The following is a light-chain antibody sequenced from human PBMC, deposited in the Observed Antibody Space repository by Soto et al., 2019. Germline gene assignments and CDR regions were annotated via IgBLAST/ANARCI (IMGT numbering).Light chain of an antibody. CDR1: QSLSSSY. CDR3: QQYGISPLT. J-gene: IGKJ4*01. CDR2: GAS. Sequence: EIMLTQSPGTLSLSPGERATLSCRASQSLSSSYLAWYQQKPGQAPRLLIYGASSRVTGIPDRFSGSGSGTDFTPIIASLEPEDFAVYYCQQYGISPLTFGGGTKVEIK. V-gene: IGKV3-20*01.